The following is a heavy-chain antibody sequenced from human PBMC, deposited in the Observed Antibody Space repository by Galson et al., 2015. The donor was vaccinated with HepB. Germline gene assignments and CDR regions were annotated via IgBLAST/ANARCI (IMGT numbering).Heavy chain of an antibody. V-gene: IGHV3-23*01. Sequence: SLRLSCAACGFTFRRYALSWVRQAPGKGLEWVSFISGSREYTYYPDSVKGRFTISSDNSKNTLYLQMNSQRAEDTAIYYCAKDSTMVTLGWFDSWGQGTLVTVSS. CDR1: GFTFRRYA. CDR2: ISGSREYT. CDR3: AKDSTMVTLGWFDS. D-gene: IGHD5-18*01. J-gene: IGHJ5*01.